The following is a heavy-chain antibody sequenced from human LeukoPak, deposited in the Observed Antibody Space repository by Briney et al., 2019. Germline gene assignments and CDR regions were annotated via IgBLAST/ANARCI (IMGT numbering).Heavy chain of an antibody. V-gene: IGHV3-23*01. CDR1: GFIFSSYS. J-gene: IGHJ5*02. CDR2: ISNTGRAT. Sequence: GGSLRLSCVASGFIFSSYSMHWVRQAPGEGLEWLSGISNTGRATDYADSIKGRFTISRDNSKSTVFLQMNSLRAEDTAEYFCAHQVPPNDEFFDHWGQGTLVTVSS. CDR3: AHQVPPNDEFFDH.